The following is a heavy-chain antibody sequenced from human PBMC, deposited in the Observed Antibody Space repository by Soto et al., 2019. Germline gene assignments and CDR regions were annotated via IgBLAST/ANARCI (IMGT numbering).Heavy chain of an antibody. V-gene: IGHV4-4*02. CDR2: IYRTGST. J-gene: IGHJ4*02. D-gene: IGHD1-7*01. CDR1: GGSFTSNNW. Sequence: SETLSLTCAVSGGSFTSNNWWTWVRQPPGQGLEWIGEIYRTGSTNYNPSLKSRVTISLDKSENQFSLKVTSLTAADTAGYYCASRDPGTSVDYWGQGTLVTVSS. CDR3: ASRDPGTSVDY.